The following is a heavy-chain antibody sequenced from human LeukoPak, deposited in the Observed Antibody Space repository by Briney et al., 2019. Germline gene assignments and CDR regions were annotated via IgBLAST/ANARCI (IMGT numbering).Heavy chain of an antibody. CDR3: ASSLSEQQQGRSYFDY. CDR1: GYSFTSYW. D-gene: IGHD6-13*01. CDR2: IFPGDSDT. Sequence: GESLKISCKGSGYSFTSYWIGWVRQMPGKGLEWMGVIFPGDSDTRYSPSFQGQVTISADKSISTAYLQWSSLKASDTAMYYCASSLSEQQQGRSYFDYWGQGTLVTVSS. J-gene: IGHJ4*02. V-gene: IGHV5-51*01.